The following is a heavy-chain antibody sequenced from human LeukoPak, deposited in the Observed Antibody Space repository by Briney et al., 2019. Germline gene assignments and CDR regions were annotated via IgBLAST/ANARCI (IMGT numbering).Heavy chain of an antibody. CDR3: AKTSDFWSGSDY. V-gene: IGHV4-34*01. D-gene: IGHD3-3*01. J-gene: IGHJ4*02. CDR1: GGSFSGYY. Sequence: PSETLSLTCAVCGGSFSGYYWSWIRQPPGKGLEWIGEINHSGSTNYNPSLKSRVTISVDTSKNQFSLKLSSVTAADTAVYYCAKTSDFWSGSDYWGQGTLVTVSS. CDR2: INHSGST.